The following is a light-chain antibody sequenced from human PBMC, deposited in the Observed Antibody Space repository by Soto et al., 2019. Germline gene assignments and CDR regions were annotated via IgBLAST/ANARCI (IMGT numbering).Light chain of an antibody. Sequence: EIVMTQSPATLSVSPGERATLSCRASRSVSSNLAWYQQKPGQAPRLLMYGASTRATGIPARFSGSGSGTEFTLHISSLQSEDFAVYYCQQYNNWPPYTFGQGTKLEIK. CDR3: QQYNNWPPYT. J-gene: IGKJ2*01. CDR1: RSVSSN. V-gene: IGKV3-15*01. CDR2: GAS.